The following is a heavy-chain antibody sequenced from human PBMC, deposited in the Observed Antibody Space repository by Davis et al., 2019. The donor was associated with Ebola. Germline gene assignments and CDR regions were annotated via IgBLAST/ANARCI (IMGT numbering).Heavy chain of an antibody. CDR1: VYTLTRYA. CDR3: ARSKQVVGATGPGY. D-gene: IGHD2-15*01. Sequence: ASVTVSRTASVYTLTRYAMHWVCHAPAQRLERMGWINAGNGNTKYSQKFQGSVTSTRDTSASTAYMELSSLRSEDRAVYYCARSKQVVGATGPGYWGRGTLVTVSS. V-gene: IGHV1-3*01. CDR2: INAGNGNT. J-gene: IGHJ4*02.